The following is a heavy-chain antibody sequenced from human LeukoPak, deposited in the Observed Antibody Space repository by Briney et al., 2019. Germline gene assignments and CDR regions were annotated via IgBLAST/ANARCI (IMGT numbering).Heavy chain of an antibody. J-gene: IGHJ4*02. V-gene: IGHV4-4*07. D-gene: IGHD6-13*01. CDR1: GGSISSYY. Sequence: SETLSLTCTVSGGSISSYYWSWIRQPAGKGLEWIGRIYSTGSTNYNPSLKSRVTMSVDTSKNQFTLRLRSVTAADTAVYYCARQIASAGTAGFDFWGQGALVTVSS. CDR2: IYSTGST. CDR3: ARQIASAGTAGFDF.